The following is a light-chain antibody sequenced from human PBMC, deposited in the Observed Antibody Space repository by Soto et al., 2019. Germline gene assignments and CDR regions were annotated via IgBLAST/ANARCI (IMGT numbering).Light chain of an antibody. Sequence: EIVLTQSPATLSLSPGARATLSCRASQSVSSYLAWYQQKPGQAPRLLIYDASDRATGIPGRFSGSGSGTDFTLTISSLEPEDFAVYXXXXXXXXXXIXFGQGTRLEI. V-gene: IGKV3-11*01. CDR2: DAS. CDR3: XXXXXXXXIX. J-gene: IGKJ5*01. CDR1: QSVSSY.